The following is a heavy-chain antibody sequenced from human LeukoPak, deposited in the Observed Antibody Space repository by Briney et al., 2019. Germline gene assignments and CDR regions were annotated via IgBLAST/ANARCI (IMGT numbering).Heavy chain of an antibody. D-gene: IGHD3-10*01. Sequence: PGGSLRLSCAASGFTVSNNYMNWVRQAPGKGLEWVSAIHRGETTHYADSVKGRFTISRDNSKNTLYLQMNDLRAEGTAVCYCARDYYGSGSYQFDYWGQGTLVTVSS. CDR3: ARDYYGSGSYQFDY. CDR1: GFTVSNNY. CDR2: IHRGETT. V-gene: IGHV3-66*01. J-gene: IGHJ4*02.